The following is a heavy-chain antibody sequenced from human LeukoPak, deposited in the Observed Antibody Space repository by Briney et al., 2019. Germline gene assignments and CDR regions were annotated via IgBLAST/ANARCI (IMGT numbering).Heavy chain of an antibody. CDR1: GYTFTSYD. D-gene: IGHD2-2*02. J-gene: IGHJ4*02. CDR2: MNPNSGNT. Sequence: ASVKVSCKASGYTFTSYDINWVRQATGQGLEWMGWMNPNSGNTGYAQKFQGRVTMTTDTSTRTAYMELRSLRSDDTAVYYCARLYPPEDYWGQGTLVTVSS. CDR3: ARLYPPEDY. V-gene: IGHV1-8*01.